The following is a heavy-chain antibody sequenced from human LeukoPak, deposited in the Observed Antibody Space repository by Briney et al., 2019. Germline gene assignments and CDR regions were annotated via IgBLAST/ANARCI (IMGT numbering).Heavy chain of an antibody. CDR1: GDSINSLDL. CDR3: ARDPIAAAGGDY. Sequence: SETLSLTCTVSGDSINSLDLWSWVRQPPGKGLEWIGEMYLSGTTHSNPSVKSRVTISIDKSKNQFSLKLSSVTAADTAVYYCARDPIAAAGGDYWGQGTLVTVSS. J-gene: IGHJ4*02. CDR2: MYLSGTT. D-gene: IGHD6-13*01. V-gene: IGHV4-4*02.